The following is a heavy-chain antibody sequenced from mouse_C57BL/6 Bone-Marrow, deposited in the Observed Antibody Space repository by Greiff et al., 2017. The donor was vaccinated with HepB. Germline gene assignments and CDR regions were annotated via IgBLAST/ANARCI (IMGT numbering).Heavy chain of an antibody. CDR2: IWGVGST. J-gene: IGHJ4*01. Sequence: VKLVESGPGLVAPSQSLSITCTVSGFSLTSYGVDWVRQSPGKGLEWLGVIWGVGSTNYNSALKSRLSISKDNSKSQVFLKMNSLQTDDTAMYYCASEVGRAMDYWGQGTSVTVSS. CDR3: ASEVGRAMDY. D-gene: IGHD1-1*02. V-gene: IGHV2-6*01. CDR1: GFSLTSYG.